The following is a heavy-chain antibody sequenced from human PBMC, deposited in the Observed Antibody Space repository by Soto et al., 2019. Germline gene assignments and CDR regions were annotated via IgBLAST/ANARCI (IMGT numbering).Heavy chain of an antibody. CDR3: GRGGFSTNWRFDY. D-gene: IGHD6-13*01. CDR1: GFTFSDYA. V-gene: IGHV3-33*01. J-gene: IGHJ4*02. Sequence: QVQLVESGGGVVQPGRSLRLSCAASGFTFSDYAMHWVRQAPGNGPEWVASIWFDGATKYYADSVKGRFTISRDNSKNTVYLQMNSLRAEDSALYHCGRGGFSTNWRFDYWGQGTLVAVSS. CDR2: IWFDGATK.